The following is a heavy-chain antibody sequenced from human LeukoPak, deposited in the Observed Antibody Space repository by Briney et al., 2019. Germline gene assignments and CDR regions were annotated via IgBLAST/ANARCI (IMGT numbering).Heavy chain of an antibody. CDR1: GFTFSSYL. CDR2: TSSDGSST. Sequence: GGSLRLSCAASGFTFSSYLMHWVRQAPGKGLVWVSRTSSDGSSTTYADSVKGRFTISRDNAKNTLYLQMNSLRAEDTAVYYCARRISSGWLAIEYWGQGTMVTVSS. D-gene: IGHD6-19*01. J-gene: IGHJ4*02. CDR3: ARRISSGWLAIEY. V-gene: IGHV3-74*01.